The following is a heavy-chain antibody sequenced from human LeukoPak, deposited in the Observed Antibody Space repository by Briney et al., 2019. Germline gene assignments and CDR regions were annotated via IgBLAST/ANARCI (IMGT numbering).Heavy chain of an antibody. CDR1: GDPINTGYNY. CDR3: ARDVLLGSTRYLDY. D-gene: IGHD2-8*02. J-gene: IGHJ4*02. Sequence: PSETLSLTCSVSGDPINTGYNYWNWVRQHPRKGLEWIGYIYRSGSTYYNPSFESRGTISVDTSKNQFSLRLRSVTAADTAVYYCARDVLLGSTRYLDYWGPGILVTVSS. V-gene: IGHV4-31*03. CDR2: IYRSGST.